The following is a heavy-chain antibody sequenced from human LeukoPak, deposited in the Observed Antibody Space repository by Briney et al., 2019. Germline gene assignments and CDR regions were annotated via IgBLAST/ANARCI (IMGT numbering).Heavy chain of an antibody. J-gene: IGHJ4*02. Sequence: SETLSLTCAVSGGSISSGDYYWSWIRQPPGKGLEWIGEINHSGSTNYNPSLKSRVTISVDTSKNQFSLKLSSVTAADTAVYYCARARDSSGYYRPPIYYFDYWGQGTLVTVSS. CDR2: INHSGST. D-gene: IGHD3-22*01. CDR1: GGSISSGDYY. V-gene: IGHV4-34*01. CDR3: ARARDSSGYYRPPIYYFDY.